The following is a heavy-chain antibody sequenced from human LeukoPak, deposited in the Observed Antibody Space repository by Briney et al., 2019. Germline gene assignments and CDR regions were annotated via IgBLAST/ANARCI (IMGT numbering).Heavy chain of an antibody. D-gene: IGHD5/OR15-5a*01. Sequence: SETLSLTCTVSGGSISSYYWSWIRQPAGKGLEWIGRIYTSGSTNYNPSLKSRVTMSVDTSKDQFSLKLSSVTAADTAVYYCARENLPNWYFDLWGRGTLVTVSS. CDR2: IYTSGST. CDR3: ARENLPNWYFDL. CDR1: GGSISSYY. J-gene: IGHJ2*01. V-gene: IGHV4-4*07.